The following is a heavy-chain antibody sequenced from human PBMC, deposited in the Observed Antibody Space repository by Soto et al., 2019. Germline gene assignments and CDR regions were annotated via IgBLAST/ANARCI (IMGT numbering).Heavy chain of an antibody. Sequence: SETLSLTCTVSGGSIRSYYWTWIRQPSGKGLEWIGYIYYSGSTAYNPSLKSRVAISLDTSKSQFSLRLSSVTAADTAVYYCVREQGHSFDYWGQGTLVTVSS. CDR3: VREQGHSFDY. CDR1: GGSIRSYY. J-gene: IGHJ4*02. V-gene: IGHV4-59*01. CDR2: IYYSGST.